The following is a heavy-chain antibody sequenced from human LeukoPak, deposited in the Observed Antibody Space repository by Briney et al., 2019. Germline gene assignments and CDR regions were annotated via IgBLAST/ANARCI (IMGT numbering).Heavy chain of an antibody. V-gene: IGHV4-31*11. CDR1: GGSFSGYY. CDR2: IYYSGST. J-gene: IGHJ2*01. D-gene: IGHD5-18*01. Sequence: SETLSLTCAVYGGSFSGYYWSWIRQHPGKGLEWIGYIYYSGSTYYNPSLKSRVTISVDTSKNQFSLKLSSVTAADTAVYYCARDRGRIQLWQRVDWYFDLWGRGTLVTVSS. CDR3: ARDRGRIQLWQRVDWYFDL.